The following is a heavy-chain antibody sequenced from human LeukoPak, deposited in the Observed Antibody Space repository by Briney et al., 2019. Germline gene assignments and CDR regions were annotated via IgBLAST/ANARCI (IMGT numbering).Heavy chain of an antibody. CDR1: GGSISSYY. D-gene: IGHD3-22*01. V-gene: IGHV4-4*07. CDR2: IYTSGST. Sequence: SETLSLICTVSGGSISSYYWSWIRQPAGKGLEWIGRIYTSGSTNYNPSLKSRVTMSVDTSKNQFSLKLSSVTAADTAVYYCARENYYDSSGYYAPQGLFDYWGQGTLVTVSS. CDR3: ARENYYDSSGYYAPQGLFDY. J-gene: IGHJ4*02.